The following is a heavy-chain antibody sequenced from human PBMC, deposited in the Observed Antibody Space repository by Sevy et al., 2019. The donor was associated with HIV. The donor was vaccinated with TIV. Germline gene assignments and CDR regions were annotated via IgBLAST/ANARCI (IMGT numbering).Heavy chain of an antibody. D-gene: IGHD3-22*01. CDR3: ARAHHSSDYRGGSAEYFQH. Sequence: GGSLRLSCAASGFTFSSYGMHWVRQAPGKGLEWVAIIWYDGSNKNYADSVKGRFTISRDNSKNTLYLQMNSLRVDDTAVYYCARAHHSSDYRGGSAEYFQHWGQGTLVTVSS. CDR2: IWYDGSNK. J-gene: IGHJ1*01. V-gene: IGHV3-33*01. CDR1: GFTFSSYG.